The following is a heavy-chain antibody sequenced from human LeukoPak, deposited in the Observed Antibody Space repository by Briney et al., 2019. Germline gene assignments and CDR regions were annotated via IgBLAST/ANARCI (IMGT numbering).Heavy chain of an antibody. CDR1: GGSISSYY. CDR3: ARDVYGSGYNWFDP. J-gene: IGHJ5*02. D-gene: IGHD3-10*01. V-gene: IGHV4-4*07. CDR2: IYTSGSA. Sequence: SETLSLTCTVSGGSISSYYWSWIRQPAGKGLEWIGRIYTSGSANYNPSLKSRVTMSVDTSKNQFSLKLSPVTAADTAVYYCARDVYGSGYNWFDPWGQGTLVTVSS.